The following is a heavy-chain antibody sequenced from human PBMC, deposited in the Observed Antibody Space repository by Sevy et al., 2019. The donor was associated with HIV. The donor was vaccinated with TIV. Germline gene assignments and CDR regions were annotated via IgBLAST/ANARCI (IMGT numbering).Heavy chain of an antibody. CDR1: GFTFSSYG. CDR2: ISYDGSNK. Sequence: GGSLRLSCAASGFTFSSYGMHWVRQAPGKGLEWVAVISYDGSNKYYADSVKGRFTISRDNSKNTLYLQMNSLRAEDTAVYYCAKDRNFWSGYYYYYYYIDVWGKGTTVTVSS. V-gene: IGHV3-30*18. D-gene: IGHD3-3*01. J-gene: IGHJ6*03. CDR3: AKDRNFWSGYYYYYYYIDV.